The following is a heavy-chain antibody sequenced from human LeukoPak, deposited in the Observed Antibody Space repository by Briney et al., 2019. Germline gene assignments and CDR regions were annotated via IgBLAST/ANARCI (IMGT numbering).Heavy chain of an antibody. V-gene: IGHV3-23*01. CDR3: AKAQTGKMAFDI. CDR1: GFTFSNYA. CDR2: ISAGGDST. J-gene: IGHJ3*02. Sequence: GGSLRLSCTASGFTFSNYAMSWVRQAPGKGLEWVSSISAGGDSTYYADSVKGRFTISRDNSKNTLHIQMNSLRAEDAAVYYCAKAQTGKMAFDIWGQRTMVTASA.